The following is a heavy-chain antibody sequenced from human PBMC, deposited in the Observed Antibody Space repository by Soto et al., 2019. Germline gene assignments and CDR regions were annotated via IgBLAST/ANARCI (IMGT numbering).Heavy chain of an antibody. CDR2: IYYSGST. Sequence: PSETLSLTCTVTGDSISSRSYYWGWIRQPPGKGLEWIGSIYYSGSTYNNPSLRSRVSMSIDTSKDHFSLKLKSVTAADTAIYYCASQDYDKSVYYFDYWGRGTLVTVSS. V-gene: IGHV4-39*02. D-gene: IGHD3-22*01. J-gene: IGHJ4*02. CDR3: ASQDYDKSVYYFDY. CDR1: GDSISSRSYY.